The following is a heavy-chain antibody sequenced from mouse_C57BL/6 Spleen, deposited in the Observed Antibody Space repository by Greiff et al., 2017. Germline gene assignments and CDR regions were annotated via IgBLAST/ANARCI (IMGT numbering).Heavy chain of an antibody. CDR2: ISSGSSTI. V-gene: IGHV5-17*01. Sequence: EVQLVESGGGLVKPGGSLKLSCAASGFTFSDYGMHWVRQAPEHGLEWVAYISSGSSTIYYADTVKGRFTLSRDNAKNTLFLQMTSLRSEDTARYYCARSRTSGYFDVWGTGTTVTVSS. J-gene: IGHJ1*03. CDR1: GFTFSDYG. CDR3: ARSRTSGYFDV.